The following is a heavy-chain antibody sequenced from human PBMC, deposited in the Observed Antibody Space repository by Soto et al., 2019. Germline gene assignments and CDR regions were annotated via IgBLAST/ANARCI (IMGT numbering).Heavy chain of an antibody. Sequence: QVQLVESGGGVVQSGRSLRLSCAASGFTFSSYGMHWVRQAPGKGLEWVVVIWYDGSNKYYADSVKGRFTISRDNSKNTLYLQMNSLRAEDTAVYYCARDDYHDSSGYYYPFDYWGQGTLVTVSS. D-gene: IGHD3-22*01. CDR1: GFTFSSYG. CDR2: IWYDGSNK. CDR3: ARDDYHDSSGYYYPFDY. V-gene: IGHV3-33*01. J-gene: IGHJ4*02.